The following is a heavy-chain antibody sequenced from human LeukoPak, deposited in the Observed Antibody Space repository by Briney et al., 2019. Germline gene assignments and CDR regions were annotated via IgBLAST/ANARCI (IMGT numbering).Heavy chain of an antibody. V-gene: IGHV1-18*01. Sequence: GSSVKVSCKASGGTFSSYAISWVRQAPGQGLEWMGWISAYNGNTNYAQKLQGRVTMTTDTSTSTAYMELRSLRSDDTAVYYCARVGLLWFGELLRSRLDYFDYWGQGTLVTVSS. CDR2: ISAYNGNT. J-gene: IGHJ4*02. CDR1: GGTFSSYA. CDR3: ARVGLLWFGELLRSRLDYFDY. D-gene: IGHD3-10*01.